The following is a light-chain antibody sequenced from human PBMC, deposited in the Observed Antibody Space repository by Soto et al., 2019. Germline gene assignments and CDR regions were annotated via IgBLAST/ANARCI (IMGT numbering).Light chain of an antibody. CDR3: QSYDSSLIGSV. CDR1: SSNIGAGYV. CDR2: GNS. V-gene: IGLV1-40*01. J-gene: IGLJ3*02. Sequence: QSVLTQPPTVSRAPGQRVTIYWTGSSSNIGAGYVVHWYQQLPGTAPKLLIYGNSNRPSGVPDRFSGSKSGTSASLAITGRQAEDEADYYCQSYDSSLIGSVFGGGTKLTVL.